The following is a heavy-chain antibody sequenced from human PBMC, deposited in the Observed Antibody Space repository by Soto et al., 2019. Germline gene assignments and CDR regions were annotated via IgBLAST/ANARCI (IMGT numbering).Heavy chain of an antibody. CDR3: AKDLQDILTGYTEIRNAFDI. D-gene: IGHD3-9*01. CDR1: GFTFSSYG. V-gene: IGHV3-30*18. CDR2: ISYDGSNK. Sequence: GGSLRLSCAASGFTFSSYGMHWVRQAPGKGLEWVAVISYDGSNKYYADSVKGRFTISRDNSKNTLYLQMNSLRAEDTAVYYCAKDLQDILTGYTEIRNAFDIWGQGTMVTVSS. J-gene: IGHJ3*02.